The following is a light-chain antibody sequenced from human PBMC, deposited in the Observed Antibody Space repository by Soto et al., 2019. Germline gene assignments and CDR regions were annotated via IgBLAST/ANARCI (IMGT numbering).Light chain of an antibody. CDR2: DST. J-gene: IGKJ5*01. CDR1: QSIHTS. V-gene: IGKV3-11*01. Sequence: VLTQSPSTLSRSPGERATLSWGASQSIHTSLAWYQQKSGKPPRLVVYDSTLRANGVPDRFGGSRSGTEFTLTINSLEPEDFAVYYCQQRNVWPPITFGQGTRLEIK. CDR3: QQRNVWPPIT.